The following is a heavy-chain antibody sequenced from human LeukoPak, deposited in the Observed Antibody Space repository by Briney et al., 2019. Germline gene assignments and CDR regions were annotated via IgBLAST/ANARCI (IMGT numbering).Heavy chain of an antibody. D-gene: IGHD6-13*01. CDR1: GFTFSSYS. V-gene: IGHV3-21*01. CDR2: ISGSSYYI. Sequence: PGGSLRLSCAASGFTFSSYSMNWVRQAPGKGLEWVSSISGSSYYIYYADSVKGRFTISRDNAKNSLYLQMNSLRAEDTAVYYCARLIAAAASDAFDIWGQGTMVTVSS. CDR3: ARLIAAAASDAFDI. J-gene: IGHJ3*02.